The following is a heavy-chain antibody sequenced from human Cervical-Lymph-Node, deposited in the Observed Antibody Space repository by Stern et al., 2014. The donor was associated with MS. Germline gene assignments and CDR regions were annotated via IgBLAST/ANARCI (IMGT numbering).Heavy chain of an antibody. CDR2: IFYKGRT. J-gene: IGHJ4*02. CDR1: GGSISTYY. CDR3: ARGRGISLVSDS. D-gene: IGHD2/OR15-2a*01. Sequence: QVQLQESGPGLVKPSETLSLTCTVSGGSISTYYWSWIRQSPEKGLEWIGYIFYKGRTNYNPSLKSRVTISLDTSINQFSLNVSSVTAADTAVYYCARGRGISLVSDSWGQGTLVTVSS. V-gene: IGHV4-59*01.